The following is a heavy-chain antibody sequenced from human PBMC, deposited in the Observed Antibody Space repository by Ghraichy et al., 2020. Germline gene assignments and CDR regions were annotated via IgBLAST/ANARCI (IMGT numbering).Heavy chain of an antibody. J-gene: IGHJ4*02. CDR3: ARDYLGLFDY. V-gene: IGHV3-7*01. Sequence: GGSLRLSCAASGFTYNKFWMSWVRQAPGKGLEWVANIKEDGSDKNYVESVKGRFTISRDNAKNSLYLQMNSLGAEDTAVYYCARDYLGLFDYWGQGTLVTVSS. D-gene: IGHD3/OR15-3a*01. CDR2: IKEDGSDK. CDR1: GFTYNKFW.